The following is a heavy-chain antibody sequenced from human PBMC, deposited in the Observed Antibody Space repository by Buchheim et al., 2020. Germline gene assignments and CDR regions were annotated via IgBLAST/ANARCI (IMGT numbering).Heavy chain of an antibody. CDR3: ARLILAARPAAYYYFDY. Sequence: QVQLQESGPGLVKPSETLSLTCTVSGGSISSYYWSWIRQPPGKGLEWIGYIYYSGSTNYNPSLKSRVTISVDTSKNQFSLKLSSVTAADTAVYYCARLILAARPAAYYYFDYGGQGTL. CDR1: GGSISSYY. V-gene: IGHV4-59*08. CDR2: IYYSGST. D-gene: IGHD6-6*01. J-gene: IGHJ4*02.